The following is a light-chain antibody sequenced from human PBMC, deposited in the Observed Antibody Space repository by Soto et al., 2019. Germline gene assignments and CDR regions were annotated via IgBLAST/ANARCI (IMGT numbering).Light chain of an antibody. CDR1: HSISSY. CDR2: AAS. Sequence: QMTQSPSSLSASVGYIVTITCRASHSISSYLNWYQQKPGKAPKLLIYAASSLQSGVPSRFSGSGSGTDFTLTISRLQPEDFATYYCQQCYSTPVTFGQGTRLE. V-gene: IGKV1-39*01. J-gene: IGKJ5*01. CDR3: QQCYSTPVT.